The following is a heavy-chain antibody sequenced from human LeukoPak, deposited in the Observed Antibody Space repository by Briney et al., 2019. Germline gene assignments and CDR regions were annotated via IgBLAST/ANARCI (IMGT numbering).Heavy chain of an antibody. CDR1: GFTVSNNF. D-gene: IGHD5/OR15-5a*01. CDR3: AREENGGVYDDGFDI. V-gene: IGHV3-53*01. Sequence: GGSLRLSCAASGFTVSNNFMYWVRQAPGKGLEWVSVIHSDGRTFYADSVEGRFTISRDNFKNTLYLQMYSLRAEDTAVYYCAREENGGVYDDGFDIWGQGTMVTVSS. CDR2: IHSDGRT. J-gene: IGHJ3*02.